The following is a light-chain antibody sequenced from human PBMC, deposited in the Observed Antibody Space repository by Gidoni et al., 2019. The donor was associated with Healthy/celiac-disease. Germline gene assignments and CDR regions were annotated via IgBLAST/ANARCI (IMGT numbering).Light chain of an antibody. V-gene: IGKV4-1*01. J-gene: IGKJ1*01. CDR3: QQYYSTPWT. CDR2: WAS. CDR1: QSVLYSSNNKNY. Sequence: DIVMPQPPDSLAVSLGERATINCKSSQSVLYSSNNKNYLAWYQQKPGQPPKLLIYWASTRESGVPDRFSGSGSGTDFTLTISSLQAEDVAVYYCQQYYSTPWTFXQXTKVEIK.